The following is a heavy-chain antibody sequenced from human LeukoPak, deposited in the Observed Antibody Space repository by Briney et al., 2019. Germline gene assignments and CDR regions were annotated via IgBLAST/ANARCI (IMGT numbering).Heavy chain of an antibody. J-gene: IGHJ4*02. D-gene: IGHD3-3*01. CDR2: IKQDGSEK. V-gene: IGHV3-7*01. CDR3: ATDAYDFWSGYYRD. Sequence: QAGGSLRLSCAASGFTFSSYWMSWVRQAPGKGLEWVANIKQDGSEKYYVDSVRGRFTISRDNAKNSLYLQMISLRAEDTAVYYCATDAYDFWSGYYRDWGQGTLVIVSS. CDR1: GFTFSSYW.